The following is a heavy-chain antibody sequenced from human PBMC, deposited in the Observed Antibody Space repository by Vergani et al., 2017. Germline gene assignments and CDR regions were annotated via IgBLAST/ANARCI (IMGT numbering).Heavy chain of an antibody. Sequence: QVQLVESGGGVVQPGRSLRLSCAASGFTFSSYGMHWVRQAPGKGLEWVAVISYDGSNKYYADSVKGRFTISRDNSKNTLYLQMNSLRAEDTAVYYCAKTLVDTAPDFLHYYIGVWGKGTTVTVSS. CDR2: ISYDGSNK. CDR3: AKTLVDTAPDFLHYYIGV. CDR1: GFTFSSYG. V-gene: IGHV3-30*18. D-gene: IGHD5-18*01. J-gene: IGHJ6*03.